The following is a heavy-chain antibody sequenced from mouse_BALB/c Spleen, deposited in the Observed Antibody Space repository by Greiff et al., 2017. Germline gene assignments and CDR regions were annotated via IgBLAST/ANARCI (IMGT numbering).Heavy chain of an antibody. D-gene: IGHD1-1*02. CDR1: GFTFSSFG. J-gene: IGHJ3*01. CDR3: ARGDYYYD. CDR2: ISSGSSTI. V-gene: IGHV5-17*02. Sequence: EVQLVESGGGLVQPGGSRKLSCAASGFTFSSFGMHWVRQAPEKGLEWVAYISSGSSTIYYADTVKGRFTISRDNPKNTLFLQMTSLRSEDTAMYYCARGDYYYDWGQGTLVTVSA.